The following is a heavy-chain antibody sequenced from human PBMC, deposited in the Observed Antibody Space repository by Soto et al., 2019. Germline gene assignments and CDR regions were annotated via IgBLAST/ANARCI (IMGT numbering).Heavy chain of an antibody. CDR1: GFTFSDSY. V-gene: IGHV3-11*06. J-gene: IGHJ4*02. D-gene: IGHD1-1*01. CDR2: ISGSSVDT. Sequence: QVQLVESGGGLVKPGGSLRLSCSASGFTFSDSYMSWLRQAPGKGLEWISYISGSSVDTNYIDSVKGRFTISRDNAKNSLYLQMNNLRVEDTAVYYCAQEAGRGEYDGRWGQGVLVTVSS. CDR3: AQEAGRGEYDGR.